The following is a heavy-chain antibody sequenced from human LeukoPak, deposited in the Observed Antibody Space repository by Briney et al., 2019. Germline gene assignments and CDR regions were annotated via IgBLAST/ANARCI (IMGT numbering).Heavy chain of an antibody. CDR3: ARDWGRRYSSGWYGDFDY. J-gene: IGHJ4*02. Sequence: PGGSLRLSCAASGFTFSNYAMHWVRQAPGKGLEWVAVISYDGSDKYYADSVMGRFTISRDNSKNTLYLQMNSLRPEDTAVYYCARDWGRRYSSGWYGDFDYWGQGTLVTVSS. CDR2: ISYDGSDK. CDR1: GFTFSNYA. D-gene: IGHD6-19*01. V-gene: IGHV3-30-3*01.